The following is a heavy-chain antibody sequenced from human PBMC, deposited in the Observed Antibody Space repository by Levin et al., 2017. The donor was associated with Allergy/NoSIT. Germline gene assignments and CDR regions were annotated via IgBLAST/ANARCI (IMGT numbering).Heavy chain of an antibody. CDR1: GFSFSTYG. Sequence: GESLKISCEASGFSFSTYGMHWVRQAPGKGLEWLAVISYDESNKYYADSVKGRFTISRDNSKNTLYLQMNSLRTEDTAVYYCAKDEGYTTSTFDYWGQGTLVTVSS. CDR2: ISYDESNK. D-gene: IGHD6-13*01. V-gene: IGHV3-30*18. J-gene: IGHJ4*02. CDR3: AKDEGYTTSTFDY.